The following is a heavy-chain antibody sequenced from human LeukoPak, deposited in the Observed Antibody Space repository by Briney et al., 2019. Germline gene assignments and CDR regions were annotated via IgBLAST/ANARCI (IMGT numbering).Heavy chain of an antibody. CDR3: AKGVTLDY. CDR2: IYYSGCT. CDR1: GGSISSYY. V-gene: IGHV4-59*01. J-gene: IGHJ4*02. Sequence: SETLSLTCTVSGGSISSYYWSWIRQPPGKGLEWIGYIYYSGCTNYNPSLKSRVTISVDTSKNQFSLKLSSVTAADTAVYYCAKGVTLDYWGQGTLVTVSS. D-gene: IGHD3-10*01.